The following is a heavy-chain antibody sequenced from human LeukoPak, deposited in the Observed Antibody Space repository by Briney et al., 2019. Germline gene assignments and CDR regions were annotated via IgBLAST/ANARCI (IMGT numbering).Heavy chain of an antibody. J-gene: IGHJ6*01. CDR2: ISGTATYT. V-gene: IGHV3-11*06. CDR1: GFTFSDYY. CDR3: ARASTITTRNGMDV. D-gene: IGHD4-11*01. Sequence: PGGSLRLFCAASGFTFSDYYMSWIRQAPGKGLEYISHISGTATYTSYADSVKGRFTISRDNAKNSLFLQMNSLRAEDTAVYYCARASTITTRNGMDVWGQGTTVTVSS.